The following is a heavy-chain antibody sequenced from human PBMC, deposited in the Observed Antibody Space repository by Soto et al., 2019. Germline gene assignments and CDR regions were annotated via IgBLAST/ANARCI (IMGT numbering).Heavy chain of an antibody. CDR1: GFIVSSNH. J-gene: IGHJ4*02. CDR3: ARSSGYYLFDY. D-gene: IGHD3-22*01. CDR2: IYSGGST. Sequence: VQLVESGGGLVQPGGSLRLSCAASGFIVSSNHMSWVRQAPGKGLEWVSIIYSGGSTSYADSVKGRFTISRDNSKNTLYLQMNSLRAEDTAVYYCARSSGYYLFDYWGQGTLVTVSS. V-gene: IGHV3-66*01.